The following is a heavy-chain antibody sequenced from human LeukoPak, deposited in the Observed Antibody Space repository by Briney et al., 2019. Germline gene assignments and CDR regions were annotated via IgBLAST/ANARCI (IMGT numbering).Heavy chain of an antibody. D-gene: IGHD6-13*01. J-gene: IGHJ5*02. Sequence: GASVKVSCKASGYTLTSYDINWVRQATGQELEWMGWMNPNSGNTGYAQKFQGRVTMTRNTSISTAYMELSSLRSEDTAVYYCARGDRYSSSWYEGSFDPWGQGTLVTVSS. CDR3: ARGDRYSSSWYEGSFDP. CDR2: MNPNSGNT. CDR1: GYTLTSYD. V-gene: IGHV1-8*01.